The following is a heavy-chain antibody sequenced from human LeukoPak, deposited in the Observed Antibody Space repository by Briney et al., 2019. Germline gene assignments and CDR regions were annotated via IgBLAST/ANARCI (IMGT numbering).Heavy chain of an antibody. D-gene: IGHD2-15*01. CDR3: AKDGKGYCTSSSCYLNIDY. Sequence: PGGSLRLSCAASGFTFGNYAVSWVRQAPGKGLEWVSAISGGSGGTYYADSVKGRFTISRDNSKNTVYLQMNSLRAEDTAVYYCAKDGKGYCTSSSCYLNIDYWGQGTLVTVSS. V-gene: IGHV3-23*01. CDR2: ISGGSGGT. J-gene: IGHJ4*02. CDR1: GFTFGNYA.